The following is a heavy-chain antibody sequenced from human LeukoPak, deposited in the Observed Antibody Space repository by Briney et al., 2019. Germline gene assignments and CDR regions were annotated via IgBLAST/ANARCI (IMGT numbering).Heavy chain of an antibody. CDR1: GYTFTSYG. CDR3: ARDETVLRYFDWLLYPSYFDY. V-gene: IGHV1-18*01. CDR2: ISAYNGNT. Sequence: SVKVSCKASGYTFTSYGISWVRQAPGQGLEWMGWISAYNGNTNYAQKLQGRVTMTTDTSTSTAYMELRSLRSDDTAVYYCARDETVLRYFDWLLYPSYFDYWGQGTLVTVSS. J-gene: IGHJ4*02. D-gene: IGHD3-9*01.